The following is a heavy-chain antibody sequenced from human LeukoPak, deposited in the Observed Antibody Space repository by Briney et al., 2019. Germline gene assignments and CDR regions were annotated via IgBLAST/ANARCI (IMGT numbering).Heavy chain of an antibody. CDR1: GYTFTSYG. V-gene: IGHV1-18*01. J-gene: IGHJ4*02. CDR3: ARDISGASLNY. CDR2: ISAYNGNT. D-gene: IGHD3-10*01. Sequence: ASEKVSCKASGYTFTSYGITWVRQAPGQGLEWMGWISAYNGNTNYAQKPQGRVTMTTDTSTSTAYLELRSLRSDDTAVYYCARDISGASLNYWGQGTLVTVSS.